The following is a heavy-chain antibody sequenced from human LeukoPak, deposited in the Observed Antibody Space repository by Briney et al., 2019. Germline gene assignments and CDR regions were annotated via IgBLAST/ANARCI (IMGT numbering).Heavy chain of an antibody. J-gene: IGHJ6*03. CDR3: ARGPAKWCMLCVDYYYYMDV. Sequence: GASVKVSCKASGYAFSAYYMHWVRQAPGQGLEWMGWLNPQTGDTHFAQKFQGRVTITADKSTSTAYMELSSLRSEDTAVYYCARGPAKWCMLCVDYYYYMDVWGKGTTVTVSS. V-gene: IGHV1-2*02. CDR1: GYAFSAYY. CDR2: LNPQTGDT. D-gene: IGHD2-8*01.